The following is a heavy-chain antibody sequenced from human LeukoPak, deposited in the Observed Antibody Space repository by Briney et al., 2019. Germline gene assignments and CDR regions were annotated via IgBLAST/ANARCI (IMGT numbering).Heavy chain of an antibody. CDR2: INHSGST. CDR3: ARVYYGSGSFDY. CDR1: GGSFSGYY. Sequence: RPSETLSLTCAVYGGSFSGYYWSWIRQPPGKGLEWIGEINHSGSTNYNPSLKSRVTISVNTSKNQSSLKLSSVTAADTAVYYCARVYYGSGSFDYWSQGTLVTVSS. D-gene: IGHD3-10*01. V-gene: IGHV4-34*01. J-gene: IGHJ4*02.